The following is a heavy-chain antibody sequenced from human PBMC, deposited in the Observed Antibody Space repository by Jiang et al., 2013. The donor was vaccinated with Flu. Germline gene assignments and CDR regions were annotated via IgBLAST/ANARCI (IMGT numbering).Heavy chain of an antibody. CDR1: GYSFTTYW. CDR3: ARHSNSDFWSGYPDY. Sequence: GAEVKKPGESVKISCKGSGYSFTTYWIGWVRQMPGKGLEWMGIIYPADSDTKYSPSFQGQVTISADKSISTAYLQWSSLKASDTAVYYCARHSNSDFWSGYPDYWGQGTLV. V-gene: IGHV5-51*03. CDR2: IYPADSDT. J-gene: IGHJ4*02. D-gene: IGHD3-3*01.